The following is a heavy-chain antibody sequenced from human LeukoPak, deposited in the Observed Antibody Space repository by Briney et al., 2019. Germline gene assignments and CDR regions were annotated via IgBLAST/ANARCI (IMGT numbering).Heavy chain of an antibody. Sequence: SENLSLTCTVSGGSISSYYWSWIRQPPGKGLEWIGYIYYSGSTNYNPSLKSRVTISVDTSKNQFSLKLSSVTAADTAVYYCAREAKAFDYWGQGTLVTVSS. CDR3: AREAKAFDY. CDR1: GGSISSYY. J-gene: IGHJ4*02. V-gene: IGHV4-59*01. CDR2: IYYSGST.